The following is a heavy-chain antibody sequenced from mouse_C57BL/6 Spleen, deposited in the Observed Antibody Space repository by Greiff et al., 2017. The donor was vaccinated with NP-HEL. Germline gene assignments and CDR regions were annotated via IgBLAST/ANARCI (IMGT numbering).Heavy chain of an antibody. Sequence: QVQLQQPGAELVKPGASVKLSCKASGYTFTSYWMQWVKQRPGQGLEWIGEIDPSDSYTNYNQKFKGKATLTVDTSSSTAYMQLSSLTSEDSAVYYCAHNGPGYWGQGTTLTVSS. J-gene: IGHJ2*01. D-gene: IGHD6-1*01. CDR2: IDPSDSYT. CDR1: GYTFTSYW. CDR3: AHNGPGY. V-gene: IGHV1-50*01.